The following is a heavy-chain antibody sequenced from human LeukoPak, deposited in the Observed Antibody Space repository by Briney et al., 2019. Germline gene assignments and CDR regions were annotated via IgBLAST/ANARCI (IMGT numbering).Heavy chain of an antibody. V-gene: IGHV3-7*03. Sequence: GGSLRLSCATSGFTFSSNWMSWVRQAPGKGLEWVANINQDGSGEYYAGSVKGRFTIARDNAKNSLYLQMNSLRAEDTAVYYCASGVRVVPAAHFDYWGQGTLVTVSS. CDR3: ASGVRVVPAAHFDY. D-gene: IGHD2-2*01. CDR1: GFTFSSNW. J-gene: IGHJ4*02. CDR2: INQDGSGE.